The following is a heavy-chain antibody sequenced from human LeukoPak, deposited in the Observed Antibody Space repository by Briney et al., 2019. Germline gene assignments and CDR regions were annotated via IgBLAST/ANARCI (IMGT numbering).Heavy chain of an antibody. CDR1: GYSISSGYY. Sequence: SETLSLTCTVSGYSISSGYYWGWIRQPPGKGLEWIGSIYHSGSTYYNPSLKSRVIISVDTSKNQFSLKLSSVTAADTAVYYCARGIAAAAPFDYWGQGTLVTVSS. D-gene: IGHD6-13*01. CDR2: IYHSGST. J-gene: IGHJ4*02. CDR3: ARGIAAAAPFDY. V-gene: IGHV4-38-2*02.